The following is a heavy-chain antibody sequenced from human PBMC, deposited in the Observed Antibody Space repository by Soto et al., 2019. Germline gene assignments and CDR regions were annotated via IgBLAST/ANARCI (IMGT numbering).Heavy chain of an antibody. V-gene: IGHV3-21*01. D-gene: IGHD1-1*01. CDR2: ISSSSSYI. CDR3: AREVGILPSSYYYYMDV. CDR1: GFTFSSYS. J-gene: IGHJ6*03. Sequence: EVQLVESGGGLVKPGGSLRLSCAASGFTFSSYSMNWVRQAPGKGLEWVSSISSSSSYIYYADSVKGRFTISRDNAKNSLYLQVNSLRAEDTAVYYCAREVGILPSSYYYYMDVWCKGTTVTV.